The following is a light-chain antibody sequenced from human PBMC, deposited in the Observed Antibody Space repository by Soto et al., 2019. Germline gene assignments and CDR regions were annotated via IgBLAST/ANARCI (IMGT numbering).Light chain of an antibody. V-gene: IGKV1-5*01. CDR3: QQYSIYWNT. CDR1: QSISTW. Sequence: DIQMTQSPSTLSASVGDGVTITCRASQSISTWLAWYQQKTGKAPKLLIYEASTLPSGVPSRFSGSGSGTEFTLTISSMQPDDVATYYCQQYSIYWNTFGQGTKLEIK. CDR2: EAS. J-gene: IGKJ2*01.